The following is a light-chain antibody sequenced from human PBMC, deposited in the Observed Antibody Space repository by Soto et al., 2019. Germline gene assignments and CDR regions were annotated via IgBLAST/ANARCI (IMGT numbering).Light chain of an antibody. Sequence: DIVMTQTPLSLPVTPGEPASISCRSSQSLLNSDDGDTYLDWYLQKPGQSPQLLIYTLSYRASGAQDRFCGSGSGTDFTLKISRVEAEDVGVYYCMQRIEFPLTFGGGTKVEIK. V-gene: IGKV2-40*01. CDR2: TLS. J-gene: IGKJ4*01. CDR3: MQRIEFPLT. CDR1: QSLLNSDDGDTY.